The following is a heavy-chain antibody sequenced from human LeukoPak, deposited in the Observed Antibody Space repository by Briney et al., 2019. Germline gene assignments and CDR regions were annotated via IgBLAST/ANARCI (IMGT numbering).Heavy chain of an antibody. J-gene: IGHJ5*02. CDR3: ARAPVITMVRGAAGWFDP. CDR1: GFTFSSYS. D-gene: IGHD3-10*01. Sequence: GGSLRLSCAASGFTFSSYSMNWVRQAPGKGLEWVSSISSSSSYIYYADSVKGRFTISRDNAKNSLYLQMNNLRAEDTAVYYCARAPVITMVRGAAGWFDPWGQGTLVTVSS. CDR2: ISSSSSYI. V-gene: IGHV3-21*01.